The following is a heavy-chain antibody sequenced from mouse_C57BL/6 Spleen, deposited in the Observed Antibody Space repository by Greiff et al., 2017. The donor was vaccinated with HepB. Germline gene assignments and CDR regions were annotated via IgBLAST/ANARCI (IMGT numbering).Heavy chain of an antibody. V-gene: IGHV5-6*01. Sequence: VQVVESGGDLVKPGGSLKLSCAASGFTFSSYGMSWVRQTPDKRLEWVATISSGGSYTYYPDSVKGRFTISRDNAKNTLYLQMSSLKSEDTAMYYCARHYYDYDDWYFDVWGTGTTVTVSS. D-gene: IGHD2-4*01. CDR2: ISSGGSYT. J-gene: IGHJ1*03. CDR3: ARHYYDYDDWYFDV. CDR1: GFTFSSYG.